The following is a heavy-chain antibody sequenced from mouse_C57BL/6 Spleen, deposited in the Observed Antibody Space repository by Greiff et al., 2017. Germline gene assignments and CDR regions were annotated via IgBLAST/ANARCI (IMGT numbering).Heavy chain of an antibody. J-gene: IGHJ3*01. Sequence: VQLQQSGAELVRPGTSVKVSCKASGYAFTNYLIEWVKQRPGQGLEWIGVINPGSGGTNYNEKFKGKATLTADKSSSTAYMQLSSLTSEDSAVYFCARSFTTVVATSSGFACWGQGTLVTVSA. CDR1: GYAFTNYL. D-gene: IGHD1-1*01. CDR3: ARSFTTVVATSSGFAC. V-gene: IGHV1-54*01. CDR2: INPGSGGT.